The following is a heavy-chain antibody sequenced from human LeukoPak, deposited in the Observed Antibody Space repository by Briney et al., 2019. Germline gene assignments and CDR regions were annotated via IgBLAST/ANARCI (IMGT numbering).Heavy chain of an antibody. V-gene: IGHV1-8*01. D-gene: IGHD3-22*01. CDR2: MNPNSGNT. J-gene: IGHJ6*02. Sequence: ASVKVSCKASGYTFTSYDINWVRQATGQGLEWMGWMNPNSGNTGYAQKLQGRVNMTRNNSISTAYMELSRLRSEDTAVYYCAREGYYYDSSGYSGTYYYYGMDVWGQGTTVTVSS. CDR1: GYTFTSYD. CDR3: AREGYYYDSSGYSGTYYYYGMDV.